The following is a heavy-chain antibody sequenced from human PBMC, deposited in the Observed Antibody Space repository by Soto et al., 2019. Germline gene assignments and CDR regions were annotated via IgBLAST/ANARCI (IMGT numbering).Heavy chain of an antibody. Sequence: QVQLVQSGAEVKKPGASVKVSCKASGYTFTSYYMHWVRQAPGQGLEWMGIINPSGGSTSYAQKFQGKAQIPRDTAADTGYRGASSLGFGDRAGFFLARGPRVFGPINRPNRWFAPWGQGTLVTV. CDR2: INPSGGST. CDR1: GYTFTSYY. V-gene: IGHV1-46*01. CDR3: ARGPRVFGPINRPNRWFAP. J-gene: IGHJ5*02. D-gene: IGHD3-3*01.